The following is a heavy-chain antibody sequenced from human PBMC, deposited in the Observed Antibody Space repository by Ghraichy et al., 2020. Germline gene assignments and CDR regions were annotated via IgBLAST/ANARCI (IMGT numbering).Heavy chain of an antibody. CDR2: IWYDGSNK. CDR1: GFTFSSYG. Sequence: GGSLRLSCAASGFTFSSYGMHWVRQAPGKGLEWVAVIWYDGSNKYYADSVKGRFTISRDNSKNTLYLQMNSLRAEDTAVYYCARDNRGGNWNYSDFVYGMDVWGQGTTVTVSS. V-gene: IGHV3-33*01. CDR3: ARDNRGGNWNYSDFVYGMDV. J-gene: IGHJ6*02. D-gene: IGHD1-7*01.